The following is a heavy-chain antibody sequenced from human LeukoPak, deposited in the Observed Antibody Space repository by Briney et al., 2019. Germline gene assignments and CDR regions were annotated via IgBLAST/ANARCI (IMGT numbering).Heavy chain of an antibody. V-gene: IGHV4-61*01. CDR3: ARAVAGTPVHFDY. D-gene: IGHD6-19*01. CDR1: GGSVSSGSYY. J-gene: IGHJ4*02. Sequence: SETLSLTCTVSGGSVSSGSYYWSWIRQPPGKGLEWIGYIYYSGSTNYNPSLKSRVTISVDTSKNQFSLKLSSVTAADTAVYYCARAVAGTPVHFDYWGQGTLVTVSS. CDR2: IYYSGST.